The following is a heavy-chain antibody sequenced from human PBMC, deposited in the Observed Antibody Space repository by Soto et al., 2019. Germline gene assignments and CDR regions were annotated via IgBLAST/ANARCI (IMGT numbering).Heavy chain of an antibody. J-gene: IGHJ5*02. V-gene: IGHV4-34*01. CDR1: GGSFSGYY. Sequence: SETLSLTCAVYGGSFSGYYWSWIRQPPGKGLEWIGEINHSGSTNYNPSLKSRVTISVDTSKNQFSLKLSSVTAADTAVYYCARGLGPATVWWFDPWGQGTLVTVSS. D-gene: IGHD2-2*01. CDR2: INHSGST. CDR3: ARGLGPATVWWFDP.